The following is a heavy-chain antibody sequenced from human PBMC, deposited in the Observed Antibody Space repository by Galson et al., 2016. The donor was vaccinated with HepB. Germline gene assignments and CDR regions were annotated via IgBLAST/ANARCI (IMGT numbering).Heavy chain of an antibody. Sequence: SLRLSCAASGFSFSSYAMHWVRQAPGKGLEGVAIISYDGSSKFYADSVKGRFTISRDNSKNTLSLQLNSLRVDDTAVYYCARIGSLYCSDTGCRLRPPQMHFDYWGQGTLVTVSS. V-gene: IGHV3-30*04. CDR3: ARIGSLYCSDTGCRLRPPQMHFDY. J-gene: IGHJ4*02. D-gene: IGHD2-2*01. CDR1: GFSFSSYA. CDR2: ISYDGSSK.